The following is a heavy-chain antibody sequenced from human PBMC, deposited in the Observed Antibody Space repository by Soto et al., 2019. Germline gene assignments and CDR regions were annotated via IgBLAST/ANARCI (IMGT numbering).Heavy chain of an antibody. CDR2: ISSSSSYI. V-gene: IGHV3-21*01. CDR3: ASVLRYFDAIDY. J-gene: IGHJ4*02. Sequence: GGSLSLSCAASGFPFSSYAMHWVRQAPGKGLEWVSSISSSSSYIYYADSVKGRFTISRDNAKNSLYLQMNSLRAEDTAVYYCASVLRYFDAIDYWGQGTLVTVSS. CDR1: GFPFSSYA. D-gene: IGHD3-9*01.